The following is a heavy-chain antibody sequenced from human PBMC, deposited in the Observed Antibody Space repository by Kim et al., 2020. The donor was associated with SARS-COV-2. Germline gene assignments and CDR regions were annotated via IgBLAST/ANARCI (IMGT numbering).Heavy chain of an antibody. Sequence: GIANYAQKFQGRVTITADKSTSTAYMELSSLRSEDTAVYYCAREKMGARGWGQGTLVTVSS. CDR3: AREKMGARG. V-gene: IGHV1-69*04. CDR2: GIA. J-gene: IGHJ4*02. D-gene: IGHD3-16*01.